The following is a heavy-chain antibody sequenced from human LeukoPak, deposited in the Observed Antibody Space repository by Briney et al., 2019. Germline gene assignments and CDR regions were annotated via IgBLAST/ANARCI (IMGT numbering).Heavy chain of an antibody. J-gene: IGHJ6*02. V-gene: IGHV1-46*01. D-gene: IGHD6-13*01. CDR2: INPSGGST. CDR3: ASEDAAADIYYYYGVDV. CDR1: GYTFTSYY. Sequence: ASVKVSCKASGYTFTSYYMHWVRQAPGQGLEWMGIINPSGGSTSYAQKFQGRVTMTRDTSTSTVYMELSSLRSEDTAVYYCASEDAAADIYYYYGVDVWGQGTTVTVSS.